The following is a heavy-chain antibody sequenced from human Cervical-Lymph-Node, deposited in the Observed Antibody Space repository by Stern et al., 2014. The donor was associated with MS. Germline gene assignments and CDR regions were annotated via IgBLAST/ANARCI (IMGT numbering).Heavy chain of an antibody. J-gene: IGHJ4*02. Sequence: VQLEESGPGLVKPSQTLSLTCTVSGGSISSGDYYWSWIRQPPGKGLEWIGYIYYSGSTYYNPSLKSRVTISVDTSKNQFSLKLSSVTAADTAVYYCAREEGVTLIFDYWGQGTLVTVSS. CDR2: IYYSGST. CDR1: GGSISSGDYY. D-gene: IGHD2-21*02. CDR3: AREEGVTLIFDY. V-gene: IGHV4-30-4*01.